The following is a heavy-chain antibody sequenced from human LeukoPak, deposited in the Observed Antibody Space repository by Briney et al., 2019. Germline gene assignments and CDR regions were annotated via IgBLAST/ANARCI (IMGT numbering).Heavy chain of an antibody. CDR2: IYPGDSDT. J-gene: IGHJ6*02. D-gene: IGHD2-15*01. Sequence: GESLKISCKGSGYSFTSYWIGWVRQMPGKGLEWMGIIYPGDSDTGYSPSFQGQVTISADKSISNAYLQWSSLKASDTAMYYCERRARYCSGGSCAILGLDVWGQGTTVTVSS. CDR1: GYSFTSYW. CDR3: ERRARYCSGGSCAILGLDV. V-gene: IGHV5-51*01.